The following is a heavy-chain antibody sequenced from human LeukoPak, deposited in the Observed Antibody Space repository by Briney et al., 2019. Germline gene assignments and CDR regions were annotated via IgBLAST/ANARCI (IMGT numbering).Heavy chain of an antibody. V-gene: IGHV4-61*02. Sequence: PSQTLSLTCTVSGGSISSGSYYWSWIRQPAGKGLEWIGRIYTSGSTNYNPSLKSRVTISVDTSKNQFSLKLRSVTAADTAVYYCARGESLYFDSSGYYYWGQGTLVTVSS. D-gene: IGHD3-22*01. CDR2: IYTSGST. J-gene: IGHJ4*02. CDR1: GGSISSGSYY. CDR3: ARGESLYFDSSGYYY.